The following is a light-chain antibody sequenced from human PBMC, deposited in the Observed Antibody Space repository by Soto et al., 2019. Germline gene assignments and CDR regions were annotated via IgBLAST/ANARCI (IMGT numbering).Light chain of an antibody. CDR1: QSFSSK. CDR3: QQYGSSPPVT. V-gene: IGKV3-20*01. Sequence: IVMTQSPATLSVSPWERATLSCMASQSFSSKLAWYQQKPGQAPRLLIYYTSNRATGIPARFSGSGSGTDFTLTISRLEPADFAVYYCQQYGSSPPVTFGQGTKVDIK. J-gene: IGKJ1*01. CDR2: YTS.